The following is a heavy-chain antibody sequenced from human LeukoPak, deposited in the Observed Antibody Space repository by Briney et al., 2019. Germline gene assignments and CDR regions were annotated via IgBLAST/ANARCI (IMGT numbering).Heavy chain of an antibody. CDR1: GYTFTSYG. D-gene: IGHD6-19*01. CDR2: ISAYNGAT. CDR3: ARSPSSSGWYADY. V-gene: IGHV1-18*01. J-gene: IGHJ4*02. Sequence: GASVTVSCKASGYTFTSYGISWVRQAPGQGLELMGWISAYNGATNYAEKLQGRVTMTTDTSANTAYMELRSLTSDDKAVYYCARSPSSSGWYADYWGLGTLVTVSS.